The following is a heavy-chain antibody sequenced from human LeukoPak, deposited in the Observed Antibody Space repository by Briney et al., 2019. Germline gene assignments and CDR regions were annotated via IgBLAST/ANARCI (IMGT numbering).Heavy chain of an antibody. J-gene: IGHJ6*02. CDR1: GGSFSGYY. CDR2: INHSGST. D-gene: IGHD6-13*01. V-gene: IGHV4-34*01. CDR3: ARGISYSSSWYARVYYYYVMDV. Sequence: PSETLSLTCAVYGGSFSGYYWSWICQPPGKGLEWIGEINHSGSTNYNPSLKSRVIISVDTSKNQFSLKLSSVTAADTAVYYCARGISYSSSWYARVYYYYVMDVWGQGTTVTVSS.